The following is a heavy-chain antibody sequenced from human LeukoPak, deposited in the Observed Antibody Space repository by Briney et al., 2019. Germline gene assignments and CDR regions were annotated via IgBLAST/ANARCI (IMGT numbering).Heavy chain of an antibody. CDR1: GFTFSSYS. Sequence: PGRSLRLSCAASGFTFSSYSMNWVRQAPGKGLEWVSYISSSSNTIYYADSVKGRFTISRDNAKNSLFLQMNSIRDEDTSVYYCARAVTVVTRGGLVFDYWGQGTLVTVSS. V-gene: IGHV3-48*02. D-gene: IGHD2-21*02. CDR3: ARAVTVVTRGGLVFDY. CDR2: ISSSSNTI. J-gene: IGHJ4*02.